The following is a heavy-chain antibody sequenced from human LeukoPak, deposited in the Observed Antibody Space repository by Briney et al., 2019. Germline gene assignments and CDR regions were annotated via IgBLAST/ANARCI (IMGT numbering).Heavy chain of an antibody. J-gene: IGHJ4*02. CDR3: ARDKSATWGPDY. CDR1: GFTCSDYW. CDR2: IQRDGSDD. D-gene: IGHD2-15*01. V-gene: IGHV3-7*01. Sequence: PGGSLRLSCAASGFTCSDYWMSWVRQAPGKGLEWVAYIQRDGSDDYYVDSVKGRFTISRDNAKNPLYLQMNSLKAEDTAVYYCARDKSATWGPDYWGQGTLVTVSS.